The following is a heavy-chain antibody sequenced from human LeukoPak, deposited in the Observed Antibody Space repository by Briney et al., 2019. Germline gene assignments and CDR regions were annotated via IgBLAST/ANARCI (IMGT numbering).Heavy chain of an antibody. J-gene: IGHJ4*02. CDR1: GFTFSSYL. CDR2: INNDGSST. Sequence: GGSLRLSCAASGFTFSSYLMHWIRQAPGKGLVWVSRINNDGSSTNYADSVKGRFTISRDNAKNTLYLQMNSLRAEDTAVYRCARDVRGPHDFWGQGTLVTVSS. D-gene: IGHD2/OR15-2a*01. V-gene: IGHV3-74*01. CDR3: ARDVRGPHDF.